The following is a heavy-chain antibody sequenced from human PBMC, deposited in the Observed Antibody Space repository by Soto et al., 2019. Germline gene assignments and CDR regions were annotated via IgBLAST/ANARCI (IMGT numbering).Heavy chain of an antibody. Sequence: QVQLVQSGAEVKKPGASVKVSCKASGYTFTSCAMHWVRQAPGQRLEWMGWINVGNGNTKYSQIFQDRVTITRDTSSTTAYMELSSLRSEDTAVYYCARSRGMVRGADTPGPMTGFPHWGQGTQVTVSS. D-gene: IGHD3-10*01. CDR2: INVGNGNT. CDR3: ARSRGMVRGADTPGPMTGFPH. V-gene: IGHV1-3*01. J-gene: IGHJ1*01. CDR1: GYTFTSCA.